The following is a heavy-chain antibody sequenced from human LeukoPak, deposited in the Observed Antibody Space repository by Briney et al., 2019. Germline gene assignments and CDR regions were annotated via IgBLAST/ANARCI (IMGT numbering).Heavy chain of an antibody. CDR1: GYTFTGYY. J-gene: IGHJ4*02. Sequence: ASVKVSCKASGYTFTGYYMHWVRQAPGQGLEWMGWINPNSGGTNYAQKFQGWVTMTRDTSISTAYMELSRLRSDDTAVYYCASSAFYSSFFDYWGQGTLVTVSS. D-gene: IGHD6-13*01. CDR2: INPNSGGT. V-gene: IGHV1-2*04. CDR3: ASSAFYSSFFDY.